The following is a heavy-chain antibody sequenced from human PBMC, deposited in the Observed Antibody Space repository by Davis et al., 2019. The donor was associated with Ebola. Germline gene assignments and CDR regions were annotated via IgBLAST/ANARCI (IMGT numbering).Heavy chain of an antibody. CDR1: GGSISSYY. CDR3: ARDRPTYYYDSSGYSTYWYFDL. V-gene: IGHV4-59*01. J-gene: IGHJ2*01. D-gene: IGHD3-22*01. CDR2: IYYSGST. Sequence: PSETLSLTCTVSGGSISSYYWSWIRQPPGKGLEWIGYIYYSGSTNYNPSLKSRVTISVDTAKNQFSLKLSPVTDADTAVYYCARDRPTYYYDSSGYSTYWYFDLWGRGTLVTVSS.